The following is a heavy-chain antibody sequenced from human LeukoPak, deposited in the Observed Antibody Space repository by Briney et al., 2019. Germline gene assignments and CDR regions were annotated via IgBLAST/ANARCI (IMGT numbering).Heavy chain of an antibody. CDR1: GGSISISTYF. CDR3: ARPPREAGADY. D-gene: IGHD6-13*01. V-gene: IGHV4-39*01. CDR2: ISYSGSI. Sequence: PSETLSLTCTVSGGSISISTYFWAWIRQPPGKGLEWIGSISYSGSIYYNPSLQSRVTISLDTSKNQLSLRLRSVTAADSAVYYCARPPREAGADYWGQGTLVTVSS. J-gene: IGHJ4*02.